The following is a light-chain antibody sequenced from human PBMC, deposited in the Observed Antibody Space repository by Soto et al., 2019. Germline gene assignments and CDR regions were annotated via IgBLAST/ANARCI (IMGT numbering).Light chain of an antibody. CDR2: GAS. Sequence: EIVLTQSPGTLSLSPGERATLSCRASQSVSSSYLAWYQQKPGQAPRLLIYGASSRATGIPDRFSCSGSGTDFTRTISRLEPEEFAVYYCQQYGSSPLTFGGGTKVEIK. CDR1: QSVSSSY. J-gene: IGKJ4*01. V-gene: IGKV3-20*01. CDR3: QQYGSSPLT.